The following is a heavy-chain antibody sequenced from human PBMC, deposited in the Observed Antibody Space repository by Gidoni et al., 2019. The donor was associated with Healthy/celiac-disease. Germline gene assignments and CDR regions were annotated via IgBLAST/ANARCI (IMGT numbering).Heavy chain of an antibody. CDR3: AKDRLRAVAGTMGRAFDYYYYGMDV. D-gene: IGHD6-19*01. J-gene: IGHJ6*02. V-gene: IGHV3-30*18. Sequence: QVQLVESGGGVVQPGRSLRLSCAASGFTFSSYGMHWVSQAPGKGLEWVAVISYDGSNKYYADSVKGRFTISRDNSKNTLYLQMNSLRAEDTAVYYCAKDRLRAVAGTMGRAFDYYYYGMDVWGQGTTVTVSS. CDR1: GFTFSSYG. CDR2: ISYDGSNK.